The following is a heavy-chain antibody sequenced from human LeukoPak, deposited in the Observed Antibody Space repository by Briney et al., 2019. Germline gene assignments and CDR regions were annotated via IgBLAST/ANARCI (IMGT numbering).Heavy chain of an antibody. V-gene: IGHV3-30*18. Sequence: GGSLGLSCAASGFTFSSYGMHWVRQAPGKGLEWVAVISYDGSNKYYADSVKGRFTISRDNSKNTLYLQMNSLRAEDTAVYYCAKGAGGSCYLWGQGTLVTVSS. D-gene: IGHD2-15*01. CDR3: AKGAGGSCYL. CDR2: ISYDGSNK. J-gene: IGHJ4*02. CDR1: GFTFSSYG.